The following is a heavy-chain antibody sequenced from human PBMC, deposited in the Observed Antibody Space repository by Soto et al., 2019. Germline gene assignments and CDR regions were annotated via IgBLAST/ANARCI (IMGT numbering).Heavy chain of an antibody. CDR1: GGTFSSYA. J-gene: IGHJ6*02. CDR2: IIPIFGTA. Sequence: SVKVSCKASGGTFSSYAISWVRQAPGQGLEWMGGIIPIFGTANYAQKFQGRVTITADKSTRTAYMELSSLRSEDTAVYYCARMRPGDVVVPAASNYYGMDVWGQGTTVTVSS. D-gene: IGHD2-2*01. CDR3: ARMRPGDVVVPAASNYYGMDV. V-gene: IGHV1-69*06.